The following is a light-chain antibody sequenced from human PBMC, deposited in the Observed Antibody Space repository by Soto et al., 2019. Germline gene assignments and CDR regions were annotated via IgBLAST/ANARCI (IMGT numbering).Light chain of an antibody. Sequence: DIQMTQSPSTLSASVGDRVTITCRASQSISSWLAWYQQKPGKAPKVLIYKASNLQSGVPARFSGSGSGTEFTLTISSLQPDDFATYYCQQCNSYPPTFGQGTPVDIK. V-gene: IGKV1-5*03. CDR2: KAS. CDR1: QSISSW. CDR3: QQCNSYPPT. J-gene: IGKJ1*01.